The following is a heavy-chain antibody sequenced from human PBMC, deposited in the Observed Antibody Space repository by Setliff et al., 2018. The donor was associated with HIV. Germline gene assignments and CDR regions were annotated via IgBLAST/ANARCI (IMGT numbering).Heavy chain of an antibody. J-gene: IGHJ4*02. CDR2: IYYIGST. CDR1: GGSISTYY. D-gene: IGHD2-15*01. Sequence: KPSETLSLTCTVSGGSISTYYWSWIRQPPGKGLEWIGYIYYIGSTNYNPSLKSRVTISVDTSKNQFSLNLSSVTTADTAVYFCARWVVAKGYFDYWGQGTLVTVSS. V-gene: IGHV4-59*01. CDR3: ARWVVAKGYFDY.